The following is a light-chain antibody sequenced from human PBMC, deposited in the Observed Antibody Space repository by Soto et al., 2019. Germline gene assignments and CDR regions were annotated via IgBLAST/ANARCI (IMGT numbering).Light chain of an antibody. V-gene: IGKV1-12*01. CDR1: QGLGVW. Sequence: DIQMTQSPSSVSASVGDRVTITCRASQGLGVWLGWYQQKPGKAPQLLIFGASGLQTGVPSRFSGSGSGTDFTLTISSLQPEDFATYFCQQSYSTPPWTFGQGTKVDIK. J-gene: IGKJ1*01. CDR2: GAS. CDR3: QQSYSTPPWT.